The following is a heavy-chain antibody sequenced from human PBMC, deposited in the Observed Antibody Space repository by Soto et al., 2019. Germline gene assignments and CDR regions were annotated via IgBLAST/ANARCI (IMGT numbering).Heavy chain of an antibody. V-gene: IGHV1-46*02. J-gene: IGHJ4*02. D-gene: IGHD5-12*01. Sequence: QVQLVQSGAEVKEPGASVKVSCKASGRTFNIYLIHWGRLAPGQGLERMGIINPSGDVTRFEQKFLGRVTMTREKSPSTVYLELSRVRTEDTAVYCCATGAGATINFWGQGTLVTVSA. CDR1: GRTFNIYL. CDR3: ATGAGATINF. CDR2: INPSGDVT.